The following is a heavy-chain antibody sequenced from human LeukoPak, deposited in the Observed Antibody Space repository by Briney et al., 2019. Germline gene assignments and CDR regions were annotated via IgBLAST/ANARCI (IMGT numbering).Heavy chain of an antibody. CDR2: IYYSGST. CDR3: ARQGHYSY. Sequence: SETLSLTCTVSGGSISSSSYYWGWIRQPPGKGLEWIGSIYYSGSTYYNPPLKSRVTISVDTSKNQFSLKLSSVTAADTAVYYCARQGHYSYWGQGTLVTVSS. CDR1: GGSISSSSYY. V-gene: IGHV4-39*01. D-gene: IGHD2-15*01. J-gene: IGHJ4*02.